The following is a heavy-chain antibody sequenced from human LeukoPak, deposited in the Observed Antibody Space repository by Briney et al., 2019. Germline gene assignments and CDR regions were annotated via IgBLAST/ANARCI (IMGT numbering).Heavy chain of an antibody. V-gene: IGHV1-18*01. D-gene: IGHD2-2*02. CDR1: GYTFTSYG. CDR2: ISAYNGNT. CDR3: ASIGYCSSTSCYKGRD. Sequence: ASVKVSCKASGYTFTSYGISWVRQAPGQGLEWMGWISAYNGNTNYAQKLQGRVTMTTDTSTSTAYMELSSLRSEDTAVYYCASIGYCSSTSCYKGRDWGQGTLVTVSS. J-gene: IGHJ4*02.